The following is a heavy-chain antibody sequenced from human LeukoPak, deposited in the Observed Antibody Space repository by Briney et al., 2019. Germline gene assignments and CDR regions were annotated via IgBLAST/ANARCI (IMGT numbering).Heavy chain of an antibody. J-gene: IGHJ5*02. V-gene: IGHV1-2*02. D-gene: IGHD2-2*01. CDR3: ARTPSKRYCSSTSCYPNHNWFDP. Sequence: ASVKVSCKASGYTFTIHHIQWVRQAPGQGLEWMGWINTNSGGTTYSQKFQGRITMTRNTSISTAYMELSSLRSEDTAVYYCARTPSKRYCSSTSCYPNHNWFDPWGQGTLVTVSS. CDR2: INTNSGGT. CDR1: GYTFTIHH.